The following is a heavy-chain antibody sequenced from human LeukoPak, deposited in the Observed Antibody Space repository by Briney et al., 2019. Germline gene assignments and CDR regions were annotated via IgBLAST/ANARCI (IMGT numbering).Heavy chain of an antibody. J-gene: IGHJ4*02. CDR2: ISYDGSNK. Sequence: PGGSLRLSCAASGFTFSSYAMHWVRQAPGKGLEWVAVISYDGSNKYYADSVKGRFTISRDNSKNTLYLQMNSLRAEDTAVYYCAKVRQGIQLWSPPPDYWGQGTLVTVSS. CDR1: GFTFSSYA. V-gene: IGHV3-30-3*01. CDR3: AKVRQGIQLWSPPPDY. D-gene: IGHD5-18*01.